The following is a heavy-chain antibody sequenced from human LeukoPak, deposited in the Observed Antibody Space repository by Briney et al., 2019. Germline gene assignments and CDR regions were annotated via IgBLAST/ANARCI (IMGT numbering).Heavy chain of an antibody. V-gene: IGHV3-30-3*01. D-gene: IGHD7-27*01. J-gene: IGHJ4*02. CDR3: ARQLGYCSAGTCYFDS. Sequence: GGSLRLSCAASGFTFSSYAMHWVRQAPGKGLEWVAVISYDGSNKYYADSVKGRFTISRDTAKNTLSLQMDNLRAEDTAIYYCARQLGYCSAGTCYFDSWGQGTLVAVSS. CDR2: ISYDGSNK. CDR1: GFTFSSYA.